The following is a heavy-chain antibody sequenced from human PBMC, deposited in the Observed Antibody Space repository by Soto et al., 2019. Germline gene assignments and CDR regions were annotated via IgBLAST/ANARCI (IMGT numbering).Heavy chain of an antibody. CDR3: AKKYYYDGVGYYSRDAFDI. CDR2: ISGSGGST. J-gene: IGHJ3*02. V-gene: IGHV3-23*01. Sequence: EVQLLESGGGLVQPGGSLRLSCAASGFTFNSYAMTWVRQAPGRGLEWVSAISGSGGSTYYAGSVKGRFTISRENSKNTGFLQMNSLRAEDTAVYYCAKKYYYDGVGYYSRDAFDIWGQGTMVTVSS. CDR1: GFTFNSYA. D-gene: IGHD3-22*01.